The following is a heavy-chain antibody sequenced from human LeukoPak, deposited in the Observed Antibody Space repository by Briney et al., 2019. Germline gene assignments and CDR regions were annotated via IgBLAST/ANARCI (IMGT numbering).Heavy chain of an antibody. CDR3: GYSYGYGLGDY. V-gene: IGHV1-24*01. J-gene: IGHJ4*02. CDR1: GYTLTELS. D-gene: IGHD5-18*01. CDR2: FDPEDGET. Sequence: GASVKVSCKVSGYTLTELSMHWVRQAPGKGLEWMGGFDPEDGETIYAQKFQGRVTITEDTSTDTAYMELSSLRSEDTAVYYCGYSYGYGLGDYWGQGTLVTVSS.